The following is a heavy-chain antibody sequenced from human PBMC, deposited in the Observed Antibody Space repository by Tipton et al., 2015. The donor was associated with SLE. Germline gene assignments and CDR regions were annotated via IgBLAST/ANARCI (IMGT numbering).Heavy chain of an antibody. D-gene: IGHD6-13*01. Sequence: SLRLSCVASGFTFSSYNMNWVRQAPGKGLEWVSSISTGSSYIEYADSVKGRFTISRDNAKNSLFLQMNNLRAEDTAVYYCARGLGISSSWYGADAFDIWGQGTMVTVSS. CDR1: GFTFSSYN. CDR3: ARGLGISSSWYGADAFDI. J-gene: IGHJ3*02. CDR2: ISTGSSYI. V-gene: IGHV3-21*01.